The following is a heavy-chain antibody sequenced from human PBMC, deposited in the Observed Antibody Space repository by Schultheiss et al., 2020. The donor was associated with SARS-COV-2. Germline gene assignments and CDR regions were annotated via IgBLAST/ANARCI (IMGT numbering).Heavy chain of an antibody. CDR2: IKQGGRDE. D-gene: IGHD2-2*01. CDR1: GMTFSSYW. J-gene: IGHJ6*02. CDR3: ARDLQREGQLQLGVGYYYAMDV. Sequence: GGSMRLSCTVSGMTFSSYWMSWVRQAPGKGLEWVVNIKQGGRDEKYVDSVKGRFTISRDVAKNSLFLQMNTLRADDTAVFYCARDLQREGQLQLGVGYYYAMDVWGQGTTVTVSS. V-gene: IGHV3-7*01.